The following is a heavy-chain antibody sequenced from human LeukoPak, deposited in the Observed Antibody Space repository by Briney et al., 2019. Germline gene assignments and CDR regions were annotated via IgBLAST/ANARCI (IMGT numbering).Heavy chain of an antibody. CDR2: ISSSSDYT. D-gene: IGHD1-26*01. CDR1: GFTFSDYY. V-gene: IGHV3-11*05. CDR3: ARVKVGTTNRFDY. J-gene: IGHJ4*02. Sequence: GGSLRLSCAASGFTFSDYYMTWIRQAPGKGLECVSYISSSSDYTNYPDSVKGRFTISRDNVKNSLYLQMNSLRAEDTAVYYCARVKVGTTNRFDYWGQGTLVTVSS.